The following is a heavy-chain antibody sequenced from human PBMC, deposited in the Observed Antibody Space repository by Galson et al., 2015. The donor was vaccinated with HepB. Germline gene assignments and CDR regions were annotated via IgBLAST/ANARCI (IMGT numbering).Heavy chain of an antibody. CDR1: GGSISSSSYY. CDR3: ARSGYYFGEGDF. Sequence: ETLPLTCTVSGGSISSSSYYWGWIRQPPGKGLEWIGNIYYRGNTYYKSSLKSRVTIFLDTSKNQFSLKLSSVTAADTAVYYCARSGYYFGEGDFWGQGTLVSVSS. CDR2: IYYRGNT. J-gene: IGHJ4*02. D-gene: IGHD3-22*01. V-gene: IGHV4-39*01.